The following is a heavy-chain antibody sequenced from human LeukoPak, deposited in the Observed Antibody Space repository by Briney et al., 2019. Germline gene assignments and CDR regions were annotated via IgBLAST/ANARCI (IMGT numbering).Heavy chain of an antibody. Sequence: GRSLRLSCAPSGFTFTSYAMSWVRQPPGKGLEWVSASSGSGVSTTYAGSVKGRFTISRDNAKNSLYLQMTSLREEDTTVYYCASGYCSGGSCYSADFYYGMDVWGQGTTVTVSS. CDR2: SSGSGVST. V-gene: IGHV3-23*01. CDR3: ASGYCSGGSCYSADFYYGMDV. D-gene: IGHD2-15*01. CDR1: GFTFTSYA. J-gene: IGHJ6*02.